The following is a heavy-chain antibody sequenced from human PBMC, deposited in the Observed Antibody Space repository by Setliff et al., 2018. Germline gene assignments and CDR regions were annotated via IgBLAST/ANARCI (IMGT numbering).Heavy chain of an antibody. D-gene: IGHD2-2*01. CDR2: IKQDGSET. Sequence: GGSLRLSCVGSGFTFSDYWMSWVRQAPGKGLEWVAIIKQDGSETVYADSVKGRLTISRDNAKNSLYLQMNSLRGEDTAVYYCARDGSIEVGPGTNQELDVWGTGTTVTVSS. CDR3: ARDGSIEVGPGTNQELDV. J-gene: IGHJ6*04. CDR1: GFTFSDYW. V-gene: IGHV3-7*03.